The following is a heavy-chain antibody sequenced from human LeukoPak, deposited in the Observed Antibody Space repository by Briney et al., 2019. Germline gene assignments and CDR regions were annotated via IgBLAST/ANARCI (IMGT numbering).Heavy chain of an antibody. J-gene: IGHJ4*02. CDR1: GFTFSSYG. V-gene: IGHV3-33*01. CDR3: ALDREDLWSGDFRPDY. Sequence: PGRSLRLSCAASGFTFSSYGMHWVRQAPGKGLEWVAVIWYDGSNKYYADSVKGRFTISRDNSKNTLYLQMNSLRTEDTADYYCALDREDLWSGDFRPDYWGQGTLVTASS. D-gene: IGHD3-3*01. CDR2: IWYDGSNK.